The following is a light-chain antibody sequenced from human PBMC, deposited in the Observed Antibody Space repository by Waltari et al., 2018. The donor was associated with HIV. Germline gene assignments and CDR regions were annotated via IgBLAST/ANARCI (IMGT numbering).Light chain of an antibody. CDR1: NIGSNN. V-gene: IGLV3-9*01. CDR2: GK. J-gene: IGLJ2*01. Sequence: SYELTQPLSVSVALGQTARITCGGNNIGSNNVHWYPPEPSQGPVAGNVRGKKPAPGNPGGIPGLQSGNTATLTISRAQAGDEADYYCQVWDSSYVVFGGGTKLTVL. CDR3: QVWDSSYVV.